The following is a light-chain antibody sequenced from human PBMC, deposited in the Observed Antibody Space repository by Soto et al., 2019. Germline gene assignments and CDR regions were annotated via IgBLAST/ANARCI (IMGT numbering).Light chain of an antibody. Sequence: QSVLTQPRSVSGSPGQSVTISCTGTSNNVGIYNYVSWYQQHPGKAPKLMIFDVSKRPSGVPDRFSGSKSGNTASLTISGLQAEDEADYYCCSYAGSYTLVFGGGTKLTVL. V-gene: IGLV2-11*01. CDR1: SNNVGIYNY. J-gene: IGLJ3*02. CDR3: CSYAGSYTLV. CDR2: DVS.